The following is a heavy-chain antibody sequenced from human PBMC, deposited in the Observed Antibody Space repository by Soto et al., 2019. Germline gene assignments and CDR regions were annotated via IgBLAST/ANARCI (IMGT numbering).Heavy chain of an antibody. V-gene: IGHV3-23*01. D-gene: IGHD3-10*01. J-gene: IGHJ4*02. Sequence: EVQLLESGGGLVQPGGSLRLSCAASGFTFSSYDMTWVRQAPGKGLEWVSAISGSGGSTNYGDSVKGRFIISRDTSKSTLFLQMNTLRVEDTAVYYCAIRGLSKSEVRGYFDYWGRGTLVTVSS. CDR2: ISGSGGST. CDR3: AIRGLSKSEVRGYFDY. CDR1: GFTFSSYD.